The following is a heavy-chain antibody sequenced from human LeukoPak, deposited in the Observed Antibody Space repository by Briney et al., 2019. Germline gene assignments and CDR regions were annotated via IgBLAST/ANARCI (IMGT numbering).Heavy chain of an antibody. J-gene: IGHJ4*02. CDR1: GFTVSSNY. V-gene: IGHV3-53*01. CDR2: IYSGSGGST. Sequence: GGSLRLSCAASGFTVSSNYMSWVRQAPGKGLEWVSLIYSGSGGSTYYADSVKGRFTISRDNSKNTLYLQMNSLRPEDTAVYYCARDPGVTQEHWGQGTLVTVSS. D-gene: IGHD2-21*02. CDR3: ARDPGVTQEH.